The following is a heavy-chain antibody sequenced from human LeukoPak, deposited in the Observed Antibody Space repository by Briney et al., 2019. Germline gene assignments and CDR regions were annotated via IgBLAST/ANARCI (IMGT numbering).Heavy chain of an antibody. CDR2: IYYSGST. Sequence: PSETLSLTCTVSGGSISSYYWSWIRQPPGKGLEWIGYIYYSGSTNYNPSLKSRVTISVDTSKNQFSLKLSSVTAADTAVYYCARHLYDILTGYSRNAFDIWGQGTMVTVSS. V-gene: IGHV4-59*08. J-gene: IGHJ3*02. CDR1: GGSISSYY. D-gene: IGHD3-9*01. CDR3: ARHLYDILTGYSRNAFDI.